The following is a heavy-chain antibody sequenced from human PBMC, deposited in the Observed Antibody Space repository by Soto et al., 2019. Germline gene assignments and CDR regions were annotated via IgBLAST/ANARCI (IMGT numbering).Heavy chain of an antibody. CDR2: ILYGGNA. CDR3: ARRSSKSDY. V-gene: IGHV4-59*08. Sequence: SETLSLTCTVSGGSMNNYYFSWIRQPPGKGLEWIGYILYGGNANYNPSLKSRVTISADTSKNQVSLKVNSVTAADTAVYYCARRSSKSDYWGQGTLVTVSS. CDR1: GGSMNNYY. J-gene: IGHJ4*02.